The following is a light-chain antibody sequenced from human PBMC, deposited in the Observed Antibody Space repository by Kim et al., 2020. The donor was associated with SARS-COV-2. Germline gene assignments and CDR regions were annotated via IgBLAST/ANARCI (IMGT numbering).Light chain of an antibody. J-gene: IGKJ3*01. CDR2: DAS. CDR3: QQYDNLLGT. CDR1: QDISNY. Sequence: DIQMTQSPSSLSASVGDRVTITCQASQDISNYLNCYQQKPGKAPKLLIYDASNLETGVPSRFSGSGSGTDFTFTISSLQPEDIATYYCQQYDNLLGTFGPGTKVDIK. V-gene: IGKV1-33*01.